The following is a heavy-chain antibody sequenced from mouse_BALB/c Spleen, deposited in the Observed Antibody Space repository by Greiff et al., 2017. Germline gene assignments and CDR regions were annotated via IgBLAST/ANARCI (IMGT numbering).Heavy chain of an antibody. D-gene: IGHD2-1*01. V-gene: IGHV5-6-3*01. CDR2: INSNGGST. CDR3: ASPYGNTWFAY. Sequence: EVKLVESGGGLVQPGGSLKLSCAASGFTFSSYGMSWVRQTPDKRLELVATINSNGGSTYYPDSVKGRFTISRDNAKNTLYLQMSSLKSEDTAMYYCASPYGNTWFAYWGQGTLVTVSA. J-gene: IGHJ3*01. CDR1: GFTFSSYG.